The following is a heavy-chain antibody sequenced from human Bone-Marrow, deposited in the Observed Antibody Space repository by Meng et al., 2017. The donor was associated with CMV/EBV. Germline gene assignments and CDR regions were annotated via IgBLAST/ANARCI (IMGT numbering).Heavy chain of an antibody. CDR2: IYHSGTT. D-gene: IGHD1-26*01. J-gene: IGHJ4*02. V-gene: IGHV4-38-2*02. CDR3: ARDQEWESDY. CDR1: GYSISSGYY. Sequence: SETLSLTCTVSGYSISSGYYWGWIRQPPGKGLEWIGSIYHSGTTFYKPSLKSRVTISVDTSKNQFSLKLNSVTAADTAVYYCARDQEWESDYWGQGTLVTVSS.